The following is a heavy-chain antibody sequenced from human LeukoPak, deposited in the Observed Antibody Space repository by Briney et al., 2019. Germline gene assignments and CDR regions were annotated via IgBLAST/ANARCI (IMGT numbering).Heavy chain of an antibody. J-gene: IGHJ4*02. V-gene: IGHV3-48*01. CDR1: GFTFSSYS. CDR3: AKSDCSGGSCFDFDY. D-gene: IGHD2-15*01. Sequence: GGSLRLSCAASGFTFSSYSMNWVRQAPGKGLEWVSYISSSSSTIYYADSVKGRFTISRDNSKNTLYLQMNSLRAEDTAVYYCAKSDCSGGSCFDFDYWGQGTLVTVSS. CDR2: ISSSSSTI.